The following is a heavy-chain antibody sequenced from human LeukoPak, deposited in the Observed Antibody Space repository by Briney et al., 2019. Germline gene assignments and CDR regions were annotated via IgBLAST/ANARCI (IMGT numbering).Heavy chain of an antibody. D-gene: IGHD6-6*01. CDR2: IKEDGSEE. Sequence: GGSLRLSCTAPGFTFSIYWMSWVRQAPGKGLEWVASIKEDGSEEHYADSVKGRFTISRDNARNSVHVQMNSLRAEDTAVYFCARIRPGNYFDYWGQGALVTVSS. V-gene: IGHV3-7*01. CDR3: ARIRPGNYFDY. J-gene: IGHJ4*02. CDR1: GFTFSIYW.